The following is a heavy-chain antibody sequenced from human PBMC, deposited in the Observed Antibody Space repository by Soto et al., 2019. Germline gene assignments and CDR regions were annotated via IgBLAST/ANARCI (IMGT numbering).Heavy chain of an antibody. Sequence: SETLSLTCAVYGGSFSGYYWSWIRQPPGKGLEWIGEINHSGSTNYNPSLKSRVTISVDTSKNQFSLQLSPVTAADTAVYYCARCLKPGKKSYFDYWGQGTLVTVSS. J-gene: IGHJ4*02. CDR1: GGSFSGYY. D-gene: IGHD1-26*01. CDR2: INHSGST. V-gene: IGHV4-34*01. CDR3: ARCLKPGKKSYFDY.